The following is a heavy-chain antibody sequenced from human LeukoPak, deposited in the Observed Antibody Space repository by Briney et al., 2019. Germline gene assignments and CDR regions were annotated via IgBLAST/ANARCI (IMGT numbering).Heavy chain of an antibody. CDR1: GYTFISYG. CDR2: ISAYNGNT. D-gene: IGHD1-1*01. V-gene: IGHV1-18*01. Sequence: ASVKVSCKASGYTFISYGISWVRQAPGQGLEWMGWISAYNGNTNYAQKLQGRVTMTRDTSTSTVYMELSSLRSEDTAVCYCARAGTFCLDYWGQGTLVTVSS. CDR3: ARAGTFCLDY. J-gene: IGHJ4*02.